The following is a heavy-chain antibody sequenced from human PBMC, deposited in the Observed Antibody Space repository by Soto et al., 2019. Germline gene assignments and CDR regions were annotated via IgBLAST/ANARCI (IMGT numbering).Heavy chain of an antibody. CDR2: VSGSGGST. Sequence: EVQLLESGGGLVQPGGSLRLSCAASGGTFSSYALSWVRRAPWKGLEWVSAVSGSGGSTYYADSVKGRFTIPRDNSKNTLYLQMNSRRAEDTAVYYCAKGQWFDACEIWGQGTMVTVSS. D-gene: IGHD3-22*01. J-gene: IGHJ3*02. V-gene: IGHV3-23*01. CDR3: AKGQWFDACEI. CDR1: GGTFSSYA.